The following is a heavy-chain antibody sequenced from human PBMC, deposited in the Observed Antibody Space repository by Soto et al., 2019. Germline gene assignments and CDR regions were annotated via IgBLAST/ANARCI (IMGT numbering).Heavy chain of an antibody. CDR2: XSAYNGNT. CDR3: XXXXXXXXXXXXXXWYSDL. V-gene: IGHV1-18*01. J-gene: IGHJ2*01. Sequence: QVQLVQSGAEVKKPGASVKVSCKASGYTFTSYGISWVRQAPGXXXXXXXXXSAYNGNTNYAQKLQGRVTMTTDTSXXXXXXXXXXXXXXXXXXXXXXXXXXXXXXXXXXXWYSDLWGRGTLVTVSS. CDR1: GYTFTSYG.